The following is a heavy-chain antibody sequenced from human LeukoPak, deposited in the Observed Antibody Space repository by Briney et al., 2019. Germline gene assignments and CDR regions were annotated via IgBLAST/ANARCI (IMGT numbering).Heavy chain of an antibody. CDR3: ARDQLQTWPWADYYGLDV. J-gene: IGHJ6*02. Sequence: GGSLRLSCTASGFSFSSFEMNWVRQAPGKGLGWVSYISSSGTTVYYADSVKGRFTISRDNARNSLFLQMNSLGVEDTAVYYCARDQLQTWPWADYYGLDVWGQGTTVTVSS. CDR1: GFSFSSFE. V-gene: IGHV3-48*03. CDR2: ISSSGTTV. D-gene: IGHD4-23*01.